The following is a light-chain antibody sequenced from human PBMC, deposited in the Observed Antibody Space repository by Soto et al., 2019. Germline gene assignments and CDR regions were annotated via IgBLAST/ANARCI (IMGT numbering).Light chain of an antibody. CDR1: QGISTY. J-gene: IGKJ1*01. Sequence: DIQMTQSPSSLSASVGDRVTITCRASQGISTYLNWYQQKPGKAPKLLIYAASSLQSGVPSRFSGSGSGTDFTVTIGSLQPEDFATYYCQQSYSTPPTFGQGTKVDIK. V-gene: IGKV1-39*01. CDR2: AAS. CDR3: QQSYSTPPT.